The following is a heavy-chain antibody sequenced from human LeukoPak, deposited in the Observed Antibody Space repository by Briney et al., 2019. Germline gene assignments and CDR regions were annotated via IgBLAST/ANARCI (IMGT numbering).Heavy chain of an antibody. CDR3: AKDRTYSSGWYSTHSILGYFDY. D-gene: IGHD6-19*01. J-gene: IGHJ4*02. CDR1: GFTFSSYA. V-gene: IGHV3-23*01. CDR2: ISGSGGST. Sequence: GGSLRLSCAASGFTFSSYAMSWVRQAPGKGLEWVSAISGSGGSTYYADSVKGRFTISRDNSKNTLYLQMNSLRAEDTAVYYCAKDRTYSSGWYSTHSILGYFDYWGQGTLVTVSS.